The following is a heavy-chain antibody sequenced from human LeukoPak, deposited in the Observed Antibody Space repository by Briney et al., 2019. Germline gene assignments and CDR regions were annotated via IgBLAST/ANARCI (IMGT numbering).Heavy chain of an antibody. V-gene: IGHV3-30*04. CDR1: GFTFSTYA. CDR2: ISFDGSNK. CDR3: ARDRTDAFDI. Sequence: GGSLRLSCAASGFTFSTYAMHWVGQAPGKGLEWVAVISFDGSNKYYADSVKGRFTISRDSSKNTLYLQMNSLRAEDTAVYYCARDRTDAFDIWGQGTMVTVSS. J-gene: IGHJ3*02.